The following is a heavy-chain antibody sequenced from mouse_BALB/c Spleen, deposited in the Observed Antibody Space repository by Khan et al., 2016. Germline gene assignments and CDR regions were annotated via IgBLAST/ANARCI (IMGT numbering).Heavy chain of an antibody. CDR1: GYSITSDYA. CDR2: ISYRGST. D-gene: IGHD2-2*01. V-gene: IGHV3-2*02. Sequence: EVKLLESGPGLVKPSQSLSLTCTVTGYSITSDYAWNWIRQFPGNKLEWMGYISYRGSTNYNPSLKSRISITRDTSKNQFFLQLNSVTTEDTASYCCASDPDGYDVAWCAYWGQGTLVSVSA. J-gene: IGHJ3*01. CDR3: ASDPDGYDVAWCAY.